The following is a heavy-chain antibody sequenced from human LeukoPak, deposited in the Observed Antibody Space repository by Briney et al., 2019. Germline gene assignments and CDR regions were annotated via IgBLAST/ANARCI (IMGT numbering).Heavy chain of an antibody. CDR3: ARGVAVAGTYFDY. Sequence: PSETLSLTCAVYGGSFSGYYWSWIRQPPGKGLEWIGEINHSGSTNYNPSLKSRVTISVDTSKNQFSLKLSSVTAADTAVYYCARGVAVAGTYFDYWAREPWSPSPQ. CDR2: INHSGST. V-gene: IGHV4-34*01. D-gene: IGHD6-19*01. CDR1: GGSFSGYY. J-gene: IGHJ4*02.